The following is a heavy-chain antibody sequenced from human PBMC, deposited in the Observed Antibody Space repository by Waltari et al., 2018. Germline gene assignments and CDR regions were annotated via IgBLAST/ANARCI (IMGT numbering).Heavy chain of an antibody. V-gene: IGHV3-23*01. CDR2: ISGSGGST. D-gene: IGHD3-3*01. J-gene: IGHJ4*02. CDR1: GFTFSSYA. Sequence: EVQLLESGGGLVQPGGSLRISCAASGFTFSSYAMSWVRQAPGKGLEWVAAISGSGGSTYYADSVKGRFTISRDNSKNTLYLQMNSLRAEDTAVYYCAKGGDFWSGYLYYFDYWGQGTLVTVSS. CDR3: AKGGDFWSGYLYYFDY.